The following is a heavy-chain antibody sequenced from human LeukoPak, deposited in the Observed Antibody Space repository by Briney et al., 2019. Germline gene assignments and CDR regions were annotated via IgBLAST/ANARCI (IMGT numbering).Heavy chain of an antibody. J-gene: IGHJ6*02. CDR3: ARSENIVVVPAVYYGMDV. CDR1: GGSFSGYY. V-gene: IGHV4-34*01. D-gene: IGHD2-2*01. CDR2: INHSGST. Sequence: SETLSLTCAVYGGSFSGYYWSWIRQPPGKGLEWIGEINHSGSTKDNPPLKSRVTISVDTSKKQFSLKLSSVTAADTAVYYCARSENIVVVPAVYYGMDVWGQGTTVTVSS.